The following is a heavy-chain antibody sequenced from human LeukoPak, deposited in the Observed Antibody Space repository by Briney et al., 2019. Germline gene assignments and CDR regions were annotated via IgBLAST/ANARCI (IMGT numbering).Heavy chain of an antibody. D-gene: IGHD3-9*01. Sequence: TGGSLRLSCAASGFTFSSYWMSWVRQAPGKGLEWVANIKQDGSEKYYVDSVKGRFTISRDNAKNSLYLQMNSLRAEDTAVYYCARARYFDWPQNYYYYMDVWGKGTTVTVSS. CDR1: GFTFSSYW. V-gene: IGHV3-7*01. CDR3: ARARYFDWPQNYYYYMDV. CDR2: IKQDGSEK. J-gene: IGHJ6*03.